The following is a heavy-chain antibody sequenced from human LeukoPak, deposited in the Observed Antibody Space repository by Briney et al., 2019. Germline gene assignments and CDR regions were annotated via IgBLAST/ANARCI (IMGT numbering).Heavy chain of an antibody. CDR2: ISGSGGSP. CDR3: ATPTTVTTDI. V-gene: IGHV3-23*01. CDR1: GFTFSSYA. D-gene: IGHD4-17*01. J-gene: IGHJ3*02. Sequence: GGSLRLSCAASGFTFSSYAMSWVRQAPGKGLEWVSSISGSGGSPYYAGSVKGRFTISRDNSKNTLYLQMNSLRAEDTAVYYCATPTTVTTDIWGQGTMVTVSS.